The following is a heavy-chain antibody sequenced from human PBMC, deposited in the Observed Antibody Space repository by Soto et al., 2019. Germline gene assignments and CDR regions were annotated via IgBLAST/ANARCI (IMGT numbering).Heavy chain of an antibody. CDR3: AKDFRKYDLHFGY. V-gene: IGHV3-23*01. CDR2: VSGSGGST. CDR1: GLTFSSYA. Sequence: EVQLLESGGGLVQPGGSLRLSCAASGLTFSSYAMSWVRQAPGKGLEWGSAVSGSGGSTYYADSVKGRFTISRDNSKNTLYLHMNSLRAEDTAVYYCAKDFRKYDLHFGYWGQGTLVTVSS. J-gene: IGHJ4*02. D-gene: IGHD3-3*01.